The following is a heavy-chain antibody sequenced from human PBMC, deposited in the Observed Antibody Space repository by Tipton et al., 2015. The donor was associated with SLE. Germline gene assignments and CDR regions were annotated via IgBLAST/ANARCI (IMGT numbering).Heavy chain of an antibody. D-gene: IGHD6-13*01. CDR1: SGSISTYH. CDR3: ARDREPLTATGARAFDP. V-gene: IGHV4-59*12. CDR2: IYYSGTI. J-gene: IGHJ5*02. Sequence: TLSLTCTISSGSISTYHWSWLRQPPGKGLEWIASIYYSGTINYNPSLKSRVTMSIDMSKNQFSLSLTSVTAADTAMYYCARDREPLTATGARAFDPWGQGTLVTVSS.